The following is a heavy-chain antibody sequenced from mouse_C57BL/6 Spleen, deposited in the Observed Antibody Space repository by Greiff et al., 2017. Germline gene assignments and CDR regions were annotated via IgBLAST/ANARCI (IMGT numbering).Heavy chain of an antibody. V-gene: IGHV1-69*01. CDR1: GYTFTSYW. D-gene: IGHD1-1*01. Sequence: VQLQQPGAELVMPGASVKLSCKASGYTFTSYWMHWVKQRPGQGLAWIGEIDPSDSYTNYNQKFKGKSTLTVDKSSSTAYMQLSSLTSVDSAVYYCARTGSPPMDYWGQGTSVTVSS. CDR3: ARTGSPPMDY. J-gene: IGHJ4*01. CDR2: IDPSDSYT.